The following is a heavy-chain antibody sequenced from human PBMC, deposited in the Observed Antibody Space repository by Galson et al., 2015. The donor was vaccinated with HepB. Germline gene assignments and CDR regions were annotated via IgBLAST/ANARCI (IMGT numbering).Heavy chain of an antibody. CDR2: ISNDGSNR. J-gene: IGHJ4*02. CDR3: ASHIY. Sequence: SLRLSCAASGFTFSGYAMHWVRQAPGKGLEWVAVISNDGSNRYYADSVMGRFTISRDNSKNTLYMQMNSLRAEDTAVYYCASHIYWGQGTLVTVSS. CDR1: GFTFSGYA. V-gene: IGHV3-30*04.